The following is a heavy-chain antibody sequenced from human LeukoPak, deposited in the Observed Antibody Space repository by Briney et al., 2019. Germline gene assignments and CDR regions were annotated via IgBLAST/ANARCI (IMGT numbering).Heavy chain of an antibody. J-gene: IGHJ3*02. CDR3: ATLTGGDDAFDI. CDR1: DDSITLYY. Sequence: SETLSLTCTVSDDSITLYYWTWIRQPPGKGLEWIGYVDHTGSTNFNPSLNGRVTISRDTSKNHFSLRLRSVTAADTAVYYCATLTGGDDAFDIWGQGTMVTVSS. D-gene: IGHD4-23*01. CDR2: VDHTGST. V-gene: IGHV4-59*01.